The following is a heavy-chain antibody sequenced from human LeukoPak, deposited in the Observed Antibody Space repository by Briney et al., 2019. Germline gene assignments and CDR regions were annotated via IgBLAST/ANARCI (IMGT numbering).Heavy chain of an antibody. V-gene: IGHV1-46*01. CDR1: GYTFTSYY. CDR2: INPSGGST. CDR3: ARDKGGGGGPLHWVRP. J-gene: IGHJ5*02. Sequence: ASVKVSCKASGYTFTSYYMHWVRQAPGQGLEWMGIINPSGGSTSYAQKFQSRVTMTRDTSTSTVYMELSSLRSEDTAVYYFARDKGGGGGPLHWVRPWGQGNLVTVSS. D-gene: IGHD3-16*01.